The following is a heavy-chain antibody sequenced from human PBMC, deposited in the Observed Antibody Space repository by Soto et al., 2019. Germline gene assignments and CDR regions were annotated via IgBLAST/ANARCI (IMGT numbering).Heavy chain of an antibody. J-gene: IGHJ6*02. Sequence: GASVKVSCKASGYTFTSYDINWVRQATGQGLEWMGWMNPNSGNTGYAQKFQGRVTMTRNTSISTAYMELSSLRSEDTAVYYCACWDVWSPSHYYGMDVWGQGTTVTVAS. CDR1: GYTFTSYD. D-gene: IGHD3-3*01. CDR2: MNPNSGNT. V-gene: IGHV1-8*01. CDR3: ACWDVWSPSHYYGMDV.